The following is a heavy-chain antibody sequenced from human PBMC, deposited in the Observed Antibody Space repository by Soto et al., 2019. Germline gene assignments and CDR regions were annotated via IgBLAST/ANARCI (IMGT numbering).Heavy chain of an antibody. CDR2: IYPGDFDT. CDR1: GYSFTNYW. Sequence: PGESLKISCKGSGYSFTNYWIGWVRQMPGKGLEWMGIIYPGDFDTKYNPSFQGQVTISADRSISTAFLQWRSLKASDTAMYYCARVDREYYYYYGMDVWGQGTTVTVSS. V-gene: IGHV5-51*01. CDR3: ARVDREYYYYYGMDV. J-gene: IGHJ6*02.